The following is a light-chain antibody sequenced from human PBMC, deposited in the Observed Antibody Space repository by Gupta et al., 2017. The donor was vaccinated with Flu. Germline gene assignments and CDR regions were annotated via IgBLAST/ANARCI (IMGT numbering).Light chain of an antibody. J-gene: IGKJ1*01. V-gene: IGKV3-15*01. CDR2: GAS. CDR1: QSVRSN. CDR3: QQYDDLRT. Sequence: SLATLSVSPGERATLSCRASQSVRSNLAWYQQKPGQAPRLLIYGASTRATGIPARFSGGGSGTEFTLTISSLQSEDFAVYYCQQYDDLRTFGQGTKVEI.